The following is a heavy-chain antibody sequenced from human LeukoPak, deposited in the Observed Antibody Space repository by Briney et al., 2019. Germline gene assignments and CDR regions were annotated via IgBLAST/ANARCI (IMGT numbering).Heavy chain of an antibody. CDR3: ARGAPKQPRYFDL. Sequence: SETLSLTCTVPGGSISSGGYYWSWIRQPPGKGLEWIGYIYHSGSTYYNPSLKSRVTISVDRSKNQFSLKLSSVTAADTAVYYCARGAPKQPRYFDLWGRGTLVTVSS. CDR1: GGSISSGGYY. D-gene: IGHD6-13*01. J-gene: IGHJ2*01. V-gene: IGHV4-30-2*01. CDR2: IYHSGST.